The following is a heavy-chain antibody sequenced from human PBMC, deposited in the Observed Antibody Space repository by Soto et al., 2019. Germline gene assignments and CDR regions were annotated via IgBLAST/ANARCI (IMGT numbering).Heavy chain of an antibody. CDR2: IYPGDSDT. CDR3: ARPEYIMSSGVSY. Sequence: PGESLKISCKGSGYRFTNYWIGWVRQMPGKGLEWMGIIYPGDSDTRYSPSFQGQVTISADKSISTAYLQWSSLKASDTAMYYCARPEYIMSSGVSYWGQGTMVTVSS. V-gene: IGHV5-51*01. CDR1: GYRFTNYW. J-gene: IGHJ4*02. D-gene: IGHD3-16*01.